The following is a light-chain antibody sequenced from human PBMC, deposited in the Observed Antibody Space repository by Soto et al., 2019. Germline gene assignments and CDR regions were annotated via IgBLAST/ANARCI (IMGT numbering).Light chain of an antibody. CDR2: KAS. CDR1: QTISSW. V-gene: IGKV1-5*03. J-gene: IGKJ5*01. Sequence: IPMTQSPSTLSGSVGDRVTITRRASQTISSWLAWYQQKPGKAPKLLIYKASTLKSGVPSRFSGSGSGTDFTLTISSLQPEDFATYYCQQLNSYPLTFGQGTRLEIK. CDR3: QQLNSYPLT.